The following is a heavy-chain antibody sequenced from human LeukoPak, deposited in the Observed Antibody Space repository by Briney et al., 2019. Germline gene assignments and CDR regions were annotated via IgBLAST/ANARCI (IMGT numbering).Heavy chain of an antibody. D-gene: IGHD1-26*01. Sequence: ASVKVSCKAAGYTFSDFYIHWMRQAPGQGLEWLGLFNTHGGVTEYSQKFHGRVTRTRDTSISTAYMELSGLTSDDAALYYCARGQAWVDLMDYWGQGTQVTVSS. J-gene: IGHJ4*02. CDR3: ARGQAWVDLMDY. CDR2: FNTHGGVT. CDR1: GYTFSDFY. V-gene: IGHV1-2*02.